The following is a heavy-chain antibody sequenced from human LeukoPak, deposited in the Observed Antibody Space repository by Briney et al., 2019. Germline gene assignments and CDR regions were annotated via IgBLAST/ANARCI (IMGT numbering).Heavy chain of an antibody. Sequence: ASVKVSCKASGYTFTSYGISWVRQAPGQGLEWMGWISGYNGNTNYAQKFQGRVTMTTDTSTSTVYMELRSLRSDDTAVYYCARTRWELLQGYYYYYYGMDVWGQGTTVTVSS. J-gene: IGHJ6*02. CDR1: GYTFTSYG. D-gene: IGHD1-26*01. V-gene: IGHV1-18*04. CDR2: ISGYNGNT. CDR3: ARTRWELLQGYYYYYYGMDV.